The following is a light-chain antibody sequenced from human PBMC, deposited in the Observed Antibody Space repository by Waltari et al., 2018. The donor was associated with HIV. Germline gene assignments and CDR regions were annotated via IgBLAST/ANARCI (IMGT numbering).Light chain of an antibody. J-gene: IGLJ2*01. CDR1: SSDVGSSYL. V-gene: IGLV2-23*02. CDR3: CSYAGSSTFVV. CDR2: EVS. Sequence: QSALTQPASVSGSPGQSITISCTGTSSDVGSSYLVSWYQQHPGKAPKLMIYEVSKRPSGVANGFSGSKSGNTASLTISGLQAEDEADYYCCSYAGSSTFVVFGGGTKLTVL.